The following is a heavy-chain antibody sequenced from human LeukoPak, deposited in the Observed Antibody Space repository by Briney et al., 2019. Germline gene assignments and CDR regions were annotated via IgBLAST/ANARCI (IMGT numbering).Heavy chain of an antibody. D-gene: IGHD6-19*01. CDR2: IKQDGSEK. CDR1: GFTFSSYW. CDR3: ARENLNGWYRWFDP. V-gene: IGHV3-7*01. J-gene: IGHJ5*02. Sequence: GGSLRLSCAASGFTFSSYWMSWVRQAPGKGLEWVANIKQDGSEKYYVDSVKGRFTISRDNAKNPLYLQMNSLRAEDTAVYYCARENLNGWYRWFDPWGQGTLVTVSS.